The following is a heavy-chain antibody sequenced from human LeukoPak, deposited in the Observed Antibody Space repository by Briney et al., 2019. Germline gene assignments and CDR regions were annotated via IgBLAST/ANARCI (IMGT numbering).Heavy chain of an antibody. J-gene: IGHJ4*02. Sequence: GRSLRLPCAASGFTFSTYAMHWVRQAPGKGLEWVAVISYDGSNKYYADSVKGRFTISRDNSKNTLYLQMNSLRAEDTAVYYCARGMGYSYGYLDYWGQGTLVTVSS. CDR3: ARGMGYSYGYLDY. V-gene: IGHV3-30*04. CDR1: GFTFSTYA. D-gene: IGHD5-18*01. CDR2: ISYDGSNK.